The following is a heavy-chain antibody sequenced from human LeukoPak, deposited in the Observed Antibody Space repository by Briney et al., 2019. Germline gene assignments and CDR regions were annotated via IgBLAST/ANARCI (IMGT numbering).Heavy chain of an antibody. Sequence: GGSLRLSCAASGFTLSSYEMNWVRLAPGKGLEWISYISRTGNSIYYADSVKGRFTISRDSAKNSLYLQMNSLRAEDTAVYYCARGSGVQVWSSLDYWGQGSLATVSS. CDR3: ARGSGVQVWSSLDY. CDR1: GFTLSSYE. J-gene: IGHJ4*02. CDR2: ISRTGNSI. V-gene: IGHV3-48*03. D-gene: IGHD5-18*01.